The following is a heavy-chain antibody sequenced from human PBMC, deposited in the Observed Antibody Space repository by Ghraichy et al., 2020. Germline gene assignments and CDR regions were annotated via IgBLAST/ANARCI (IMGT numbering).Heavy chain of an antibody. CDR3: AKEERKEFWSRNHYYSMDV. Sequence: GGSLRLSCAASGFPFGEYSMFWVRQAPGKGLEWVSVISGDGKDIYYGDSVKGRFTISRDSRKNSVFLEMNSLRTEDTALYYCAKEERKEFWSRNHYYSMDVWGQGTTVIVSS. D-gene: IGHD2/OR15-2a*01. CDR1: GFPFGEYS. V-gene: IGHV3-43*02. CDR2: ISGDGKDI. J-gene: IGHJ6*02.